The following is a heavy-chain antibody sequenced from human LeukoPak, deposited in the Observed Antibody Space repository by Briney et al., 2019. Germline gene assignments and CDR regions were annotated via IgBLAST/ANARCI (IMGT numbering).Heavy chain of an antibody. Sequence: GGSLVLSCAASGFTFSSYGMHWVRQAPGKGLEWVAVIWYDGSNKYYADSVKGRFTISGDNSKNTLYLQMNSLRAEDTAVYYCAGHPRYCSSTSCLYGMDVWGKGTTVTVSS. CDR2: IWYDGSNK. J-gene: IGHJ6*04. D-gene: IGHD2-2*01. CDR1: GFTFSSYG. V-gene: IGHV3-33*01. CDR3: AGHPRYCSSTSCLYGMDV.